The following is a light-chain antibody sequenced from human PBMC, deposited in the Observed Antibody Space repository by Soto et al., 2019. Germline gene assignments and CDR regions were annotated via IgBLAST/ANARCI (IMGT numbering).Light chain of an antibody. CDR2: SAS. CDR3: QQAYTVAWT. Sequence: DIQMTQSPGALSASGGGGFTSTCRASRNIASYLNWYHQRPLNAPRLLISSASSLQSGVPSRFSGSGSGTDFTLTISSLQAEDFATYYCQQAYTVAWTFGQGTKVDI. V-gene: IGKV1-39*01. CDR1: RNIASY. J-gene: IGKJ1*01.